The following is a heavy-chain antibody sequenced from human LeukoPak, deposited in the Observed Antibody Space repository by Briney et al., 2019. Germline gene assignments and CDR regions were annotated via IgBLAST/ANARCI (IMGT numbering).Heavy chain of an antibody. CDR3: ARPKSARRDGYNTDAFDI. V-gene: IGHV5-51*01. CDR1: GYSFTSYW. Sequence: GESLKISCKGSGYSFTSYWIGWVRQMPGKGLEWMGIIYPGDSDTRYSPSFQGQVTISADKSISTAYLQWSSLKASDTAMYYCARPKSARRDGYNTDAFDIWGQGTMVTVSS. CDR2: IYPGDSDT. J-gene: IGHJ3*02. D-gene: IGHD5-24*01.